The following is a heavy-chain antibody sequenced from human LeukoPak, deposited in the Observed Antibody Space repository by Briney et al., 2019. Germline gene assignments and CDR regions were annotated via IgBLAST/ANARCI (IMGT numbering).Heavy chain of an antibody. V-gene: IGHV3-21*01. J-gene: IGHJ2*01. D-gene: IGHD5-24*01. CDR2: ISSSSSYI. CDR3: AREERDGYNYYWYFDI. CDR1: GFTFSSYS. Sequence: GGSLRLSCAASGFTFSSYSMNWVRQAPGKGLESVSSISSSSSYIYYADSVKGRFTISRDNAKNSLYLQMNSLRAEDTAVYYCAREERDGYNYYWYFDIWGRGTLVTVSS.